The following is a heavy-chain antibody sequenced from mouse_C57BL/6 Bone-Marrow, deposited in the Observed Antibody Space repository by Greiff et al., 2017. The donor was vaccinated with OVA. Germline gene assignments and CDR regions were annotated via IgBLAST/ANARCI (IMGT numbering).Heavy chain of an antibody. CDR2: ISSGGSYT. CDR3: ARHPVITTVVAVDY. D-gene: IGHD1-1*01. J-gene: IGHJ2*01. V-gene: IGHV5-6*01. CDR1: GFTFSSYG. Sequence: EVQGVESGGDLVKPGGSLKLSCAASGFTFSSYGMSWVRQTPDKRLEWVATISSGGSYTYYPDSVKGRFTISRDNAKNTLYLQMSSLKSEDTAMYYCARHPVITTVVAVDYRGQGTTLTVSS.